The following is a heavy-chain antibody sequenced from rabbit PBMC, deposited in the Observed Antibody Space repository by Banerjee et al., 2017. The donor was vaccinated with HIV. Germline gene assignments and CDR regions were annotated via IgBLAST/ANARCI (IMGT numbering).Heavy chain of an antibody. CDR1: GFSFSSSYYY. Sequence: QSLEESGGDLVKPGASLTLTCTASGFSFSSSYYYMCWVRQAPGKGLEWIACIYAGSGGTTYYASWAKGRFTISKTSSTTVTLQMISLTAADTATYFCAGRDAGYHYHDLWGQGTLVTVS. V-gene: IGHV1S40*01. J-gene: IGHJ4*01. CDR3: AGRDAGYHYHDL. CDR2: IYAGSGGTT. D-gene: IGHD4-2*01.